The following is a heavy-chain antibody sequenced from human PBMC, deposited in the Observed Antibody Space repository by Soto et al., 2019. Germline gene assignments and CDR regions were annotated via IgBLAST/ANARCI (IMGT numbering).Heavy chain of an antibody. V-gene: IGHV4-34*09. Sequence: SETLSLTCAVYGGSFSGYYWSWIRQPPGKGLEWIGEINHSGSTNYNPSLKSRVTISVDTSKNQFSLKLSSVTAADTAVYYCARDGAIAVAGARYFDYWGQGTLVTVSS. D-gene: IGHD6-19*01. J-gene: IGHJ4*02. CDR1: GGSFSGYY. CDR2: INHSGST. CDR3: ARDGAIAVAGARYFDY.